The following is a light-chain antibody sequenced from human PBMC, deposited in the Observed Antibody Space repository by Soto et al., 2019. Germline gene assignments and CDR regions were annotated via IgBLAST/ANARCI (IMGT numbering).Light chain of an antibody. V-gene: IGKV4-1*01. CDR3: RQYFSTPT. CDR2: CAS. J-gene: IGKJ2*01. Sequence: DIVMTHSPDSLAVSLGDRATINCKSSQCVLHSSSNRFSMAWYQQKPGLPPKLIIYCASARESGVPDRFSGSGSGTEFTHTISSLQAEDVAGYYCRQYFSTPTFGEGTKLEVK. CDR1: QCVLHSSSNRFS.